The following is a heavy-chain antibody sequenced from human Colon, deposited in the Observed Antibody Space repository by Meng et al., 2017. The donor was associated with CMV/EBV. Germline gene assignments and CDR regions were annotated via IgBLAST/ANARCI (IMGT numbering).Heavy chain of an antibody. CDR2: ISYDGSNK. CDR3: AKNLNYYFYYGMDV. V-gene: IGHV3-30*04. J-gene: IGHJ6*02. Sequence: GESLKISCAASGFTFSSYAMHWVRQAPGKGLEWVAVISYDGSNKYYADSVKGRFTISRDNSKNTLYLQMNNLRAEDTAAYYCAKNLNYYFYYGMDVWGQGTTVTVSS. CDR1: GFTFSSYA.